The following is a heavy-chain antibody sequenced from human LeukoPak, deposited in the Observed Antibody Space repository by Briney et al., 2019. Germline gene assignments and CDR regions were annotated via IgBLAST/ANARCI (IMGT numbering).Heavy chain of an antibody. CDR3: ARANFLYCSSTTCLFDY. Sequence: ASVKVSCKASGYTFTDYYMHWVRQTPGQGFEWMGWINPNSGDTNYAQKFQGRVTMTRDTSISTAHMELSRLRSDDTAVYYCARANFLYCSSTTCLFDYWGQGTLVIVSS. CDR1: GYTFTDYY. V-gene: IGHV1-2*02. D-gene: IGHD2-2*01. J-gene: IGHJ4*02. CDR2: INPNSGDT.